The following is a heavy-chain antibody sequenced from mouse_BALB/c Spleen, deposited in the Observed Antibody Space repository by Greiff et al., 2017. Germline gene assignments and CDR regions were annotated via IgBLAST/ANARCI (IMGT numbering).Heavy chain of an antibody. V-gene: IGHV5-15*02. CDR1: GFTFSDYG. CDR3: ARDRGGNYGEFAY. D-gene: IGHD2-1*01. J-gene: IGHJ3*01. Sequence: EVQVVESGGGLVQPGGSRKLSCAASGFTFSDYGMAWVRQAPGKGPEWVAFISNLAYSIYYADTVTGRFTISRENAKNTLYLEMSSLRSEDTAMYYCARDRGGNYGEFAYWGQGTLVTVSA. CDR2: ISNLAYSI.